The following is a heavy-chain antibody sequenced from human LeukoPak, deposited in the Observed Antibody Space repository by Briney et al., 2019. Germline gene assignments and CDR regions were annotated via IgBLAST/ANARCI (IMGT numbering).Heavy chain of an antibody. Sequence: GGSLRLSCSASGYTFSDYTMNWVRQAPGQGPEWISYISSGGSVMHYADAVKGRFTISRDNVENSRYLQMNSLRVEDTAVYYCTRDLEYWGQGVLVTVSS. J-gene: IGHJ4*02. V-gene: IGHV3-48*01. CDR2: ISSGGSVM. CDR1: GYTFSDYT. CDR3: TRDLEY.